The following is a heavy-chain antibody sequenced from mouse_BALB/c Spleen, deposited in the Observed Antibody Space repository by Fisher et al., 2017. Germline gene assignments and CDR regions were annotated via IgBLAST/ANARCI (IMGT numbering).Heavy chain of an antibody. V-gene: IGHV1S135*01. J-gene: IGHJ1*01. D-gene: IGHD2-4*01. Sequence: KFKGKATLTVDKSSSTAFMHLNSLTSEDSAVYYCARIPSIYYDYGVGYFDVWGAGTTVTVSS. CDR3: ARIPSIYYDYGVGYFDV.